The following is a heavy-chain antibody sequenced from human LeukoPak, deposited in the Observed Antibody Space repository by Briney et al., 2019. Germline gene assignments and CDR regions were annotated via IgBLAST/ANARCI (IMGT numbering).Heavy chain of an antibody. D-gene: IGHD2-15*01. CDR3: ATIFGGSSRGFDY. CDR1: GGSIGSGSYY. V-gene: IGHV4-39*07. J-gene: IGHJ4*02. CDR2: INHSGST. Sequence: SQTLSLTCTVSGGSIGSGSYYWSWIRQPPGKGLEWIGEINHSGSTNYNPSLKSRVTISVDTSKNQFSLKLSSVTAADTAVYYCATIFGGSSRGFDYWGQGTLVTVSS.